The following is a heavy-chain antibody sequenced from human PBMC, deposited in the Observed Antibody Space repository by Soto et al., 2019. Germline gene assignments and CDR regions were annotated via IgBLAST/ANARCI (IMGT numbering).Heavy chain of an antibody. CDR3: ARDVELQSFDY. V-gene: IGHV3-74*01. CDR2: INDNGRRT. J-gene: IGHJ4*02. CDR1: GFIFSSYS. D-gene: IGHD1-26*01. Sequence: HPGVSLRLSCEASGFIFSSYSMHWVRQAPGKGLVWVSRINDNGRRTNYADSVKGRFTMSRDNAQNTVYLQMNSLRAEDTAVYYCARDVELQSFDYWGQGVVVTVSS.